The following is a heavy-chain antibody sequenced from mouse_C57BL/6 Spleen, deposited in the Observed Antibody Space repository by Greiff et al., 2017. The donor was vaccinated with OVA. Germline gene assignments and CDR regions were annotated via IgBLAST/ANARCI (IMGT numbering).Heavy chain of an antibody. Sequence: VKLMESGAELVKPGASVKLSCKASGYTFTSYWMHWVKQRPGQGLEWIGMIHPNSGSTNYNEKFKSKATLTVDKSSSTAYMQLSSLTSEDSAVYYCATTVVDAMDYWGQGTSVTVAS. CDR2: IHPNSGST. V-gene: IGHV1-64*01. J-gene: IGHJ4*01. CDR3: ATTVVDAMDY. D-gene: IGHD1-1*01. CDR1: GYTFTSYW.